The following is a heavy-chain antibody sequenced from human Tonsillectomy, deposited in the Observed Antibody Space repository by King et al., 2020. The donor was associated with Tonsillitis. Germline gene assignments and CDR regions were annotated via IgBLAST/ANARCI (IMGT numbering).Heavy chain of an antibody. CDR1: GFTFDDYG. D-gene: IGHD3-10*01. CDR2: ISWSSGSI. Sequence: VQLVESGGGLVQPGRSLRLPCAASGFTFDDYGMHWVRQAPGKGLEWVSGISWSSGSIGYADSVKGRFTISRDNAKNSLYLQMTSLRAEDTALYYCAKNAYYYGSGSPRDWYFDLWGRRTLVTVSS. V-gene: IGHV3-9*01. J-gene: IGHJ2*01. CDR3: AKNAYYYGSGSPRDWYFDL.